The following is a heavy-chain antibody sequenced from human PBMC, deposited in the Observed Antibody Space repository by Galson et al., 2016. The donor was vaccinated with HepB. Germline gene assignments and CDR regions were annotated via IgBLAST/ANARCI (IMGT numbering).Heavy chain of an antibody. CDR1: GGTFSTYA. CDR3: AKTAFRAYDGPDYYYDAMDV. Sequence: SVKVSCKASGGTFSTYAISWVRQAPGQGLEWMGGFIPTLTTANYAQNFQGRVTIIADKSTRTAHMQLTSLIYEDTAVYYCAKTAFRAYDGPDYYYDAMDVWGQGTTVTVSS. V-gene: IGHV1-69*06. CDR2: FIPTLTTA. J-gene: IGHJ6*02. D-gene: IGHD5-12*01.